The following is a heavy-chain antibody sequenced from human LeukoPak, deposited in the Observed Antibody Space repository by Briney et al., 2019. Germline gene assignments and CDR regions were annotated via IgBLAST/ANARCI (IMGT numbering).Heavy chain of an antibody. V-gene: IGHV3-7*04. CDR1: GFTFSSYW. D-gene: IGHD3-22*01. CDR3: ARVTYYYDSSGYYSHLVFDY. CDR2: IKQDGSEK. Sequence: GGSLRLSCAASGFTFSSYWMSWVRQAPGKGLEWVANIKQDGSEKYYVDSVKGRFTISRDNAKNSLYLQMNSLRAEDTAVYYCARVTYYYDSSGYYSHLVFDYWGQGTLVTVSS. J-gene: IGHJ4*02.